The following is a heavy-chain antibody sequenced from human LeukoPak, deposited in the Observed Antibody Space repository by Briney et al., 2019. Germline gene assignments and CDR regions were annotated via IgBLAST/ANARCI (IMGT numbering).Heavy chain of an antibody. CDR3: VREIAVPGKTLDY. CDR2: IDSDGSST. D-gene: IGHD6-19*01. CDR1: GFIFSSYW. Sequence: PGGPLRLSCAASGFIFSSYWMHWVRQAPGRGLVWVSRIDSDGSSTSYADSVKGRFTISRDNAKNTLYLQMNSLRADDTAVYYCVREIAVPGKTLDYWGQGTLVTVSS. V-gene: IGHV3-74*01. J-gene: IGHJ4*02.